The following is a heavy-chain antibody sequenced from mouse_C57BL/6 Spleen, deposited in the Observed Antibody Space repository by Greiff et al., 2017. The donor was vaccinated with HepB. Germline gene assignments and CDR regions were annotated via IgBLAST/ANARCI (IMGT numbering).Heavy chain of an antibody. D-gene: IGHD1-1*01. J-gene: IGHJ1*03. Sequence: QVQLQQPGADLVKPGASVKMSCKASGYTFTSYWITWVKQRPGQGLEWIGDIYPGSGSTNYNEKFKSKATLTVDTSSSTAYMQLSSLTSEDSAVYYCARGGGIYYYGSKDVWGTGTTVTVSS. V-gene: IGHV1-55*01. CDR1: GYTFTSYW. CDR3: ARGGGIYYYGSKDV. CDR2: IYPGSGST.